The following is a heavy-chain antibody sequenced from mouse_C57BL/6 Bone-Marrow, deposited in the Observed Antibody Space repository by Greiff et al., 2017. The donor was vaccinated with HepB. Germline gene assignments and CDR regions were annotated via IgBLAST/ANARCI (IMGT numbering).Heavy chain of an antibody. CDR1: GFNIKDDY. V-gene: IGHV14-4*01. Sequence: VQLKQSGAELVRPGASVKLSCTASGFNIKDDYMHWVKQRPEQGLEWIGWIDPDNGDTEYATKFQGKATITADTSSNTAYLQLRSLTSEDTAVYYCTTWGGYAMDYWGQGTSVTVSS. J-gene: IGHJ4*01. CDR3: TTWGGYAMDY. CDR2: IDPDNGDT.